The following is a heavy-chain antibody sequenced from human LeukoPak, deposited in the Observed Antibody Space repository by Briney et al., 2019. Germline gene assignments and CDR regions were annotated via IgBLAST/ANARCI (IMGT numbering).Heavy chain of an antibody. CDR2: IYYSGTT. J-gene: IGHJ4*02. D-gene: IGHD3-10*01. CDR1: GVSISGYY. CDR3: ASENYGSGSLNY. V-gene: IGHV4-59*08. Sequence: PSQTLSLTCTFSGVSISGYYWTWLRQPPGKGLEWIGYIYYSGTTNYNPALESRVTISIDTSRNQFSLRLSSVTAADTAVYHCASENYGSGSLNYWGQGTLVTVSS.